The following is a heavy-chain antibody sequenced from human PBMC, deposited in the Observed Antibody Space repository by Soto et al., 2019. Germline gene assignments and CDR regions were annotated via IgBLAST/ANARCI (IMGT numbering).Heavy chain of an antibody. CDR3: ARLEGSGSYYHRHFDY. D-gene: IGHD3-10*01. Sequence: SETLSLTCTVSGGSISSYYWSWIRQPPGKGLEWIGYIYYSGSTNYNPSLKSRVTISVDTSKNQFSLKLSSVTAADTAVYYCARLEGSGSYYHRHFDYWGQGTLVTVSS. J-gene: IGHJ4*02. CDR1: GGSISSYY. V-gene: IGHV4-59*08. CDR2: IYYSGST.